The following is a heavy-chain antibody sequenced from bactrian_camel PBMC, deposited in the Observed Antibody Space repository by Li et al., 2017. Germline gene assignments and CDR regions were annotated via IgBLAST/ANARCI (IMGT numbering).Heavy chain of an antibody. D-gene: IGHD1*01. Sequence: VQLVESGGGSVQPGGSLKLSCVASGFQYKAYAMGWFRQAPEKDREGVASIDRDGRKNYAASVKGRFIISKDNVENILYLQLNNLKPEDTAMYYCATEERSLIGEPCKNAQMTRPLDYWGKGTQVTVS. V-gene: IGHV3S67*01. CDR1: GFQYKAYA. J-gene: IGHJ7*01. CDR2: IDRDGRK.